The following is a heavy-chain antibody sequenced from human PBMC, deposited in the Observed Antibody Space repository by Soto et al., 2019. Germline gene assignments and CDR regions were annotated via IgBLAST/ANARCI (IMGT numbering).Heavy chain of an antibody. CDR1: GGSVSSGSYY. CDR2: IYYSGST. CDR3: ARGRRSGWYGDFDY. D-gene: IGHD6-19*01. Sequence: SETLSLTCTVSGGSVSSGSYYWSWIRQPPGKGLEWIGYIYYSGSTNYNPSLKSRVTISVDTSKNQFSLKLSSVTAADTAVYYCARGRRSGWYGDFDYWGQGTLVTVSS. V-gene: IGHV4-61*01. J-gene: IGHJ4*02.